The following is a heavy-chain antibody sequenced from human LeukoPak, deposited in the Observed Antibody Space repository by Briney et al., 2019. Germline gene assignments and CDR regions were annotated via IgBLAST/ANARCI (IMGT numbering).Heavy chain of an antibody. J-gene: IGHJ5*02. V-gene: IGHV3-23*01. CDR2: ISGSGGST. D-gene: IGHD2-2*01. Sequence: GGSLRLSCAASGFTFSSYAMSWVRQAPGKGLEWVSAISGSGGSTYYADSVKGRFTISRDNSENTLYLQMNSLRAEDTAVYYCAKGESAYIVVVPGGFDPWGQGTLVTVSS. CDR3: AKGESAYIVVVPGGFDP. CDR1: GFTFSSYA.